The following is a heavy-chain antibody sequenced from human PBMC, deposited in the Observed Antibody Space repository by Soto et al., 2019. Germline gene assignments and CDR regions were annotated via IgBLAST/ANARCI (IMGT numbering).Heavy chain of an antibody. D-gene: IGHD6-6*01. Sequence: GGSLRLSCTASGFTFNGHAMHWVRQAPGKGLEWVALMSYDGTVEYYADSVKGRFTISRDNSKNTLYLQMNSLRSEDTAVYYCARDSYSTSSPHFDSWGQGTLVTVSS. CDR2: MSYDGTVE. CDR1: GFTFNGHA. V-gene: IGHV3-30-3*01. J-gene: IGHJ4*02. CDR3: ARDSYSTSSPHFDS.